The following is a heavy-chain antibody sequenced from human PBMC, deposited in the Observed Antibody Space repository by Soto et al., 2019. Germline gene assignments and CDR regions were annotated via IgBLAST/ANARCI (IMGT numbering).Heavy chain of an antibody. CDR2: INAGNGNT. J-gene: IGHJ6*02. Sequence: QVQLVQSGAEEKKPGASVKVSCKATGYTFTSYAMHWVRQAPGHRLEWMEWINAGNGNTKYSQKFQGRVTITRDTSASTAYMELSSLRSEDTAVYYCARDPSYYGMDVWGQGTTGTVSS. CDR1: GYTFTSYA. CDR3: ARDPSYYGMDV. V-gene: IGHV1-3*05.